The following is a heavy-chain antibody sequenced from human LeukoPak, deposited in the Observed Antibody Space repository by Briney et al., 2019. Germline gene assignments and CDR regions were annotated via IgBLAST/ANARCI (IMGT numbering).Heavy chain of an antibody. V-gene: IGHV3-33*01. CDR1: GSTFSSYG. D-gene: IGHD6-19*01. CDR3: ASDLGSSGV. Sequence: PGRSLRLSCAASGSTFSSYGMHWVRQAPGKGLEWVAVIWYDGSNKYYADSVKGRFTISRDNSKNTLYLQMNSLRAEDTAVYYCASDLGSSGVWGQGTLVTVSS. CDR2: IWYDGSNK. J-gene: IGHJ4*02.